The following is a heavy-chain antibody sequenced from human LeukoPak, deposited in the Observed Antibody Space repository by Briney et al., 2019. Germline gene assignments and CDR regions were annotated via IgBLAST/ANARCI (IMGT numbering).Heavy chain of an antibody. CDR2: IKQDGSEK. CDR1: GFTFSSYW. D-gene: IGHD3-3*01. Sequence: GGSLRLSCAASGFTFSSYWMSWVRQAPGKGLGWVANIKQDGSEKYYVDSVKGRFTISRDNAKNSLYLQMNSLRAEDTAVYYCARDGQDDFWSGYHFDYWGQGTLVTVSS. CDR3: ARDGQDDFWSGYHFDY. V-gene: IGHV3-7*01. J-gene: IGHJ4*02.